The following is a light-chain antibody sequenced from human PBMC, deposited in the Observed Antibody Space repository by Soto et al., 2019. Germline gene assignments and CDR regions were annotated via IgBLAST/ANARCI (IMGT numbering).Light chain of an antibody. Sequence: LTQPRSVSGSPGQSVTVSCIGTSSDVGDYNSVSWYQQHPGKAPKLMIYDVSKRPSGVPDRFSGSKSGNTASLTISGLQAEDEADYYCCSYVGGYSYVFGIGTKVTVL. CDR2: DVS. CDR1: SSDVGDYNS. V-gene: IGLV2-11*01. J-gene: IGLJ1*01. CDR3: CSYVGGYSYV.